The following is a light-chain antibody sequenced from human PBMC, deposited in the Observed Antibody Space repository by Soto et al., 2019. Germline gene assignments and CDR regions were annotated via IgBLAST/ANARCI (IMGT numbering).Light chain of an antibody. CDR3: AAWDDSLNGPL. CDR1: SSNIASNT. CDR2: NNN. Sequence: QSVLTQPPSASGTPGQRVTISCSGSSSNIASNTVNWYQQLPGTAPKLLIYNNNHRPSGVLARFSGSKSGTSASLAITGLQSEDEADYYCAAWDDSLNGPLFGGGTQLTVL. V-gene: IGLV1-44*01. J-gene: IGLJ2*01.